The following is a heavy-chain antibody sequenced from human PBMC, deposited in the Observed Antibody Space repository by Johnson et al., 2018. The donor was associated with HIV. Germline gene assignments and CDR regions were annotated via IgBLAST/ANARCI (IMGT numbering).Heavy chain of an antibody. CDR2: IYSGGST. V-gene: IGHV3-66*01. Sequence: VQLVESGGGLVQRGASLRLSCVASGVTVSNNYMIWVRQAPGKGLEWVSVIYSGGSTYQADSVKGRFTISRDNSKNTLYLQMNSLRAEDTAVYYCASRPGGDFCSGGSCRPNPYDGFDIWGQGTKVTVSS. CDR1: GVTVSNNY. CDR3: ASRPGGDFCSGGSCRPNPYDGFDI. D-gene: IGHD2-15*01. J-gene: IGHJ3*02.